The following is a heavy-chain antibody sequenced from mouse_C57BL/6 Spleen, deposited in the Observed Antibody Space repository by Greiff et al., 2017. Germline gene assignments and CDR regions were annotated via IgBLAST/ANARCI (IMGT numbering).Heavy chain of an antibody. Sequence: VQLQQSGPELVKPGASVKISCKASGYTFTDYYMNWVKQSHGKSLEWIGDINPNNGGTSYNQKFKGKATLTVDKSSSTAYMELRSLTSEDSAVYYCARNGGLRPAWFAYWGQGTLVTVSA. J-gene: IGHJ3*01. V-gene: IGHV1-26*01. CDR1: GYTFTDYY. CDR2: INPNNGGT. CDR3: ARNGGLRPAWFAY. D-gene: IGHD2-4*01.